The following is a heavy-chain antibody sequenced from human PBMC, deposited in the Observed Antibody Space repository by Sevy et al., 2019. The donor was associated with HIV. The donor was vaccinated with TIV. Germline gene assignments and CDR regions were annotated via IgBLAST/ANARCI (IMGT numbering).Heavy chain of an antibody. V-gene: IGHV1-18*01. CDR2: ISAYNGNT. D-gene: IGHD5-12*01. CDR1: GYTFTSYG. Sequence: ASVKVSCKASGYTFTSYGISWVRQAPGQGLEWMGWISAYNGNTNYAQKLQCRVTMTTDTSTSTAYMELRSLRSDDTAVYYCARIRGYSSYDEATYGMDVWGQGTTVTVSS. CDR3: ARIRGYSSYDEATYGMDV. J-gene: IGHJ6*02.